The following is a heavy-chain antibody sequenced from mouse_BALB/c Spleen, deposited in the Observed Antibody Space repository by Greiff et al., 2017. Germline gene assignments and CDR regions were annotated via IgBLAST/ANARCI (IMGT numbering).Heavy chain of an antibody. CDR3: ARRAGSDFDY. V-gene: IGHV1S126*01. CDR2: IDPSDSET. Sequence: QVQLKQSGPQLVRPGASVKISCKASGYSFTSYWMHWVKQRPGQGLEWIGMIDPSDSETRLNQKFKDKATLTVDKSSSTAYMQLSSPTSEDSAVYYCARRAGSDFDYWGQGTTLTVSS. J-gene: IGHJ2*01. CDR1: GYSFTSYW. D-gene: IGHD1-1*02.